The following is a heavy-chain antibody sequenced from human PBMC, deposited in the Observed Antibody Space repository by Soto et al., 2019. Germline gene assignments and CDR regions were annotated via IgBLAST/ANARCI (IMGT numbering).Heavy chain of an antibody. V-gene: IGHV3-7*03. CDR2: IKEDGREK. D-gene: IGHD3-16*01. CDR3: AGDGVRNGAYNGWLDP. CDR1: GFSFSSYW. J-gene: IGHJ5*02. Sequence: EVQLVESGGGLVQPGGSLRLSCAASGFSFSSYWMTWVRQAPGKGLEWVANIKEDGREKYYVASVKGRFTISRDNDKSLLYLQMDSLTPDDTAVYYCAGDGVRNGAYNGWLDPWGQGTLVTLSS.